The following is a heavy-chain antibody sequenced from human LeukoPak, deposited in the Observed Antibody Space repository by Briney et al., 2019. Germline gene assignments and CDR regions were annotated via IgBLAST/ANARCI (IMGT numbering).Heavy chain of an antibody. D-gene: IGHD6-6*01. Sequence: GGSLRLSCAASGFTFSSYAMSWVRQAPGKGLEWVSAISGSGGSTYYADSVKGRFTISRDNSKNTLYLQMNSLRAEDTAVYYCAREGGIAARPMRPVLYYWGQGTLVTVSS. CDR3: AREGGIAARPMRPVLYY. CDR2: ISGSGGST. J-gene: IGHJ4*02. CDR1: GFTFSSYA. V-gene: IGHV3-23*01.